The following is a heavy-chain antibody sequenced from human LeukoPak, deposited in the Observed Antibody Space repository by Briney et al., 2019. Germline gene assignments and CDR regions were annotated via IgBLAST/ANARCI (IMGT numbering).Heavy chain of an antibody. CDR1: GGSFSGHY. CDR3: ARAGYYDSSGTTDSTYYYYYGMDV. J-gene: IGHJ6*02. CDR2: INHSGST. V-gene: IGHV4-34*01. D-gene: IGHD3-22*01. Sequence: SETLSLTCAVYGGSFSGHYWSWIRQPPGKGLEWIGEINHSGSTNYNPSLKSRVTISVDTSKNQFSLKLSSVTAADTAVYYCARAGYYDSSGTTDSTYYYYYGMDVWGQGTTVTVSS.